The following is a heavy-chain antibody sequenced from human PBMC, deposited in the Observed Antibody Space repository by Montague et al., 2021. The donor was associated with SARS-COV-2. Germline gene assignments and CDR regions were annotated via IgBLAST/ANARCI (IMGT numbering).Heavy chain of an antibody. J-gene: IGHJ6*02. D-gene: IGHD3-10*01. Sequence: SLRLSCAASGLTFSSYAMHWVRQAPGKGLEWVAVISYDGSNKYYADSVKGRFTISRDNSKNTLYLQMNSLRAEDTAVYYCARVLDYYGSGSYPLYYYYCMDVWGQGTTVTVSS. CDR1: GLTFSSYA. V-gene: IGHV3-30*04. CDR2: ISYDGSNK. CDR3: ARVLDYYGSGSYPLYYYYCMDV.